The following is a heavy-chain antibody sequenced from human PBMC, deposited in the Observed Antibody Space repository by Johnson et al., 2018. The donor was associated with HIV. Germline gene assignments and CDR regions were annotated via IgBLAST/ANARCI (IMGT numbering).Heavy chain of an antibody. CDR3: ARGGSSTSLDAFDI. Sequence: VQLVESGGGLVQPGRSLRLSCTASGFTFGDYAMHWVRQAPGKGLEWVSGISWNSGSIGYADSVKGRFTISRDNSKNTLYLQMNSLRAEDTAVYYCARGGSSTSLDAFDIWGQGTMVTVSS. V-gene: IGHV3-9*01. D-gene: IGHD2-2*01. CDR2: ISWNSGSI. CDR1: GFTFGDYA. J-gene: IGHJ3*02.